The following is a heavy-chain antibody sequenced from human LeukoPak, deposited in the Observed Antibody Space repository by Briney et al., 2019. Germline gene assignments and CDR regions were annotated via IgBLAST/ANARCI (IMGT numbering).Heavy chain of an antibody. D-gene: IGHD5-18*01. CDR2: IYYSGSS. CDR1: GASIRSGRNY. V-gene: IGHV4-39*01. CDR3: ARHVSGSAMMHYFDY. Sequence: PSETLSLTCNVSGASIRSGRNYWGWIRQSPGKGLEWIGSIYYSGSSSYNLSLQSRVSIPVDTSKNHISLKVFSLTAADTALYYCARHVSGSAMMHYFDYWGQGNLVTVSS. J-gene: IGHJ4*02.